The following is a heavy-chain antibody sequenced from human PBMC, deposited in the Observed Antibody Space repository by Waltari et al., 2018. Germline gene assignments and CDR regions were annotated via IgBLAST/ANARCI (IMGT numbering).Heavy chain of an antibody. J-gene: IGHJ4*02. CDR2: ITPIFGTA. CDR3: ARDSGSYHLLDY. Sequence: QVQLVQSGAEVKKPWSSVMVSCKASGGTFSSDAFRWVRQAPGQGLEWMGGITPIFGTANYAHKFQGRVTITADESTSTAYMELSSLRSEDTAVYYCARDSGSYHLLDYWGQGTLVTVSS. D-gene: IGHD1-26*01. CDR1: GGTFSSDA. V-gene: IGHV1-69*01.